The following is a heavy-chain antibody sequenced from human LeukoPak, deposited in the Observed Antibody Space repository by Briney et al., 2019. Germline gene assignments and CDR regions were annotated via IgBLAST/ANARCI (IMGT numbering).Heavy chain of an antibody. CDR2: ISSSSGYI. D-gene: IGHD2-15*01. CDR3: AKQLGYCSDGSCYFPY. Sequence: PGGSLRLSCAASGFTFSSYGMNWVRQAPGEGLKWVSSISSSSGYIYYADSVQGRFTISRDNSKSTLCLQMNSLRAEDTAVYYCAKQLGYCSDGSCYFPYWGQGTLVTVSS. V-gene: IGHV3-21*04. CDR1: GFTFSSYG. J-gene: IGHJ4*02.